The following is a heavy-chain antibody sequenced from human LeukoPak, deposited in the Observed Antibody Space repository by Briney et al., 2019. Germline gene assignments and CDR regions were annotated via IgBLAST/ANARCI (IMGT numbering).Heavy chain of an antibody. CDR3: ARMGFSGIQLWPRAYYFDY. Sequence: PSETLSLTCTVSGGSISSGSYYWSWIRQPAGKGLEWIGRIYTSGSTNYNPSLKSRVTISVDTSKNQFSLKLSSVTAADTAVYYCARMGFSGIQLWPRAYYFDYWGQGTLVTVSS. D-gene: IGHD5-18*01. CDR1: GGSISSGSYY. CDR2: IYTSGST. J-gene: IGHJ4*02. V-gene: IGHV4-61*02.